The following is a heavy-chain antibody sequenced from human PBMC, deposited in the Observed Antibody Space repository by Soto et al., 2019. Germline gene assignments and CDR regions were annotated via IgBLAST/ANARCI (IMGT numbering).Heavy chain of an antibody. CDR3: GKDTQAKGFDY. J-gene: IGHJ4*02. CDR1: GFTFSSYG. CDR2: ISYDGSNK. V-gene: IGHV3-30*18. Sequence: GGSLRLSCAASGFTFSSYGMHWVRQAPGKGLEWVAVISYDGSNKYYADSVKGRFTISRDNSKNTLYLQMNSLRAEDTAVYYWGKDTQAKGFDYWGQGTLVTVSS. D-gene: IGHD1-26*01.